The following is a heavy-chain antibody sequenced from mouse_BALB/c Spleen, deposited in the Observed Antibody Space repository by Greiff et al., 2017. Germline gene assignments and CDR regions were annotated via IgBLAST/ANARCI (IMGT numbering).Heavy chain of an antibody. J-gene: IGHJ2*01. D-gene: IGHD2-4*01. Sequence: DVKLQESGPGLVKPSQSLSLTCSVTGYSITSGYYWNRIRQFPGNKLEWMGYISYDGSNNYNPSLKNRISITRDTSKNQFFLKLNSVTTEDTATYYCARVDYVFDYWGQGTTLTVSS. CDR1: GYSITSGYY. CDR2: ISYDGSN. V-gene: IGHV3-6*02. CDR3: ARVDYVFDY.